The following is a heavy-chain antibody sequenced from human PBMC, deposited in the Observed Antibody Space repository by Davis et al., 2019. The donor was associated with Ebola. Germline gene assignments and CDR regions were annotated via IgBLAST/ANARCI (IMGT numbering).Heavy chain of an antibody. J-gene: IGHJ4*02. CDR2: INGDGTIT. D-gene: IGHD5-24*01. Sequence: GESLKISCAASGFIFSDYWMHWVRQAPGKGLVWVSRINGDGTITNYADSVKGRFTISRDNAKNTVYLQMNGLRAEDTAVYYCARDPIRGDGYSFDYWGQGALVTVSS. CDR1: GFIFSDYW. CDR3: ARDPIRGDGYSFDY. V-gene: IGHV3-74*01.